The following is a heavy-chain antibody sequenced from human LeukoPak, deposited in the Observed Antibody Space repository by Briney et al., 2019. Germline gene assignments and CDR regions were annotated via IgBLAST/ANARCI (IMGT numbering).Heavy chain of an antibody. CDR1: GYTFTTYY. CDR3: ARLTLDFCFDY. CDR2: INPSGGST. V-gene: IGHV1-46*01. D-gene: IGHD3-3*01. Sequence: GASVKVSCKASGYTFTTYYMHWVRQAPGQGLEWMGIINPSGGSTSYAQKFQGRVSMTRDTSISTAYMELSRLRSDDTAVYYCARLTLDFCFDYWGQGTLVTVSS. J-gene: IGHJ4*02.